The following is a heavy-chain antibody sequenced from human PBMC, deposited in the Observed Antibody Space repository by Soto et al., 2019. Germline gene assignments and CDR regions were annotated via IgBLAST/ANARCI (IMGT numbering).Heavy chain of an antibody. CDR1: GFTFSSYG. D-gene: IGHD6-13*01. Sequence: GGSLRLSCAASGFTFSSYGMHWVRQAPGKGLEWVAVISYDGSNKYYADSVKGRFTISRDNSKNTLYLQMNSLRAEDTAVYYCAKLISSSWYGMDVWGQGTTVTVSS. J-gene: IGHJ6*02. V-gene: IGHV3-30*18. CDR3: AKLISSSWYGMDV. CDR2: ISYDGSNK.